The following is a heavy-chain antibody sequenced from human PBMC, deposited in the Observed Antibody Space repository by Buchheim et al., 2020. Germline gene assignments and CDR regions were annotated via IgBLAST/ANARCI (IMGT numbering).Heavy chain of an antibody. CDR2: ISYDGSNK. Sequence: QVQLVESGGGVVQPGRSLRLSCAASGFTFSSYGMHWVRQAPGKGLEWVAVISYDGSNKYYADSVKGRFTISRDNSKNTLYLQMNSLRAEDTAVYYCAKASNHHYDFWSGYDYWGQGTL. J-gene: IGHJ4*02. V-gene: IGHV3-30*18. CDR1: GFTFSSYG. D-gene: IGHD3-3*01. CDR3: AKASNHHYDFWSGYDY.